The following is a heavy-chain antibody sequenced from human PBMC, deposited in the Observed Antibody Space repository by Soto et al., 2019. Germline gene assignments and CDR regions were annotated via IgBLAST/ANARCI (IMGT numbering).Heavy chain of an antibody. CDR2: IYPGGSDI. CDR3: ARSYASGWRDAYDI. J-gene: IGHJ3*02. D-gene: IGHD6-19*01. V-gene: IGHV5-51*01. Sequence: GESLKISCNGAGERSTSYWISRVRQMPRRGLAWMGIIYPGGSDIRYSPSFQGQVTISADRSLSNAYLQSSSLRASDTAIYYCARSYASGWRDAYDIWAQGTMVPVSS. CDR1: GERSTSYW.